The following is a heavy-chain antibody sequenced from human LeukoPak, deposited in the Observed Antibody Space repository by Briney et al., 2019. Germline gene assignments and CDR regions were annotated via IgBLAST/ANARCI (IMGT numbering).Heavy chain of an antibody. CDR1: GFTFSKYA. V-gene: IGHV3-64D*06. D-gene: IGHD6-13*01. CDR2: ISSNGGST. Sequence: GGSPRLSCSASGFTFSKYAMHWVRQAPGKGLEYVSAISSNGGSTYYADSVKGRFTISRDNSKNTLFLQMSSLRAEDTAVYYCVKDHLTRRVGSSWYGYFDYWGQGTLVTVSS. CDR3: VKDHLTRRVGSSWYGYFDY. J-gene: IGHJ4*02.